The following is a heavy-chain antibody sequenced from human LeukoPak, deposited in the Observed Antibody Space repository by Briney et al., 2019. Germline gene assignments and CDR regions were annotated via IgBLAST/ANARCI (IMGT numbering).Heavy chain of an antibody. D-gene: IGHD3-16*01. CDR3: ARDTLGLPFDY. CDR2: VNPSGGST. V-gene: IGHV1-46*01. CDR1: GYTFTSYY. Sequence: ASVKVSCKASGYTFTSYYMHWVRQAPGQGLEWMGIVNPSGGSTSYAQKFQGRVTMTRDTSTSTVYMELSSLRSEDTAVYYCARDTLGLPFDYWGQGTLVTVSS. J-gene: IGHJ4*02.